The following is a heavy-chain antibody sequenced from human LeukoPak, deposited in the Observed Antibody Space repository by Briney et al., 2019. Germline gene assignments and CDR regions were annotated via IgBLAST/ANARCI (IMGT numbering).Heavy chain of an antibody. CDR3: GRHLTISYYYYNLDV. CDR1: GGSISSYY. D-gene: IGHD4/OR15-4a*01. Sequence: SETLSLTCTVSGGSISSYYWSWIRQPPGKGLEWIGYIYTSGSTNYNPSLKSRVTISVDTSKNRFSLKLSSVTAADTAVYYCGRHLTISYYYYNLDVWGKGTTVTVSS. V-gene: IGHV4-4*09. CDR2: IYTSGST. J-gene: IGHJ6*03.